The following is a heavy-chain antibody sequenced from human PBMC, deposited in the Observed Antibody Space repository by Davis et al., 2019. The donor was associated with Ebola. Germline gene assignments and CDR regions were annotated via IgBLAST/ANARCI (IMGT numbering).Heavy chain of an antibody. CDR1: GGSISSGTYY. D-gene: IGHD6-6*01. CDR2: IYYNGRT. J-gene: IGHJ2*01. CDR3: ARLSGLFSSSSGALYFDL. Sequence: SETLSLTCSVSGGSISSGTYYWGWVRQPPGKGLEWTGAIYYNGRTYYKSSLEGRVTISLDTSKNQFSLKLRSVTAADTAVYFCARLSGLFSSSSGALYFDLWGRGTLVSVSS. V-gene: IGHV4-39*07.